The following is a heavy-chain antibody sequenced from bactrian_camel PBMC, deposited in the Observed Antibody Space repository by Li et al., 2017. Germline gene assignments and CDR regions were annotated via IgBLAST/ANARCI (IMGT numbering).Heavy chain of an antibody. J-gene: IGHJ4*01. CDR2: IDSHGAI. V-gene: IGHV3-3*01. CDR3: AVDFEFGMTADQALAVLGTLFEYRN. CDR1: GSTAGAYN. D-gene: IGHD3*01. Sequence: VQLVESGGGSVQAGESLRLTCAASGSTAGAYNMGWFRQSPGKSREGVAVIDSHGAIAYRDSVKGRFTISKDDSKNTLYLHMNDLKPEDTAIYYCAVDFEFGMTADQALAVLGTLFEYRNWGQGTQVTVSS.